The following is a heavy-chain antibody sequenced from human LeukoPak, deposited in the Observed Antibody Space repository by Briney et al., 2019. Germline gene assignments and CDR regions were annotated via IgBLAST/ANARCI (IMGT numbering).Heavy chain of an antibody. D-gene: IGHD3-22*01. CDR3: ARTYTNNAGYYLY. V-gene: IGHV3-20*04. J-gene: IGHJ4*02. Sequence: GGSLRLSCAASGFTFDDYGMSWVRQAPGKGLEWVSGINWNGGSTGYADSVKGRFTISGDNAKNSLYLQMNSLRAEDTAVYYCARTYTNNAGYYLYWGQGTLVTVSS. CDR1: GFTFDDYG. CDR2: INWNGGST.